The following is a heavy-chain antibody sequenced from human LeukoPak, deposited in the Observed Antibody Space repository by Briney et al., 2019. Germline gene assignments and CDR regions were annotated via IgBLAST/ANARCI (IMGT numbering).Heavy chain of an antibody. D-gene: IGHD1-20*01. CDR3: AKGGYNYRDHYFDY. J-gene: IGHJ4*02. CDR1: GFTFSSYA. V-gene: IGHV3-23*01. CDR2: ISGSGGST. Sequence: GGSLRLSCAASGFTFSSYAMSWVRQAPGKGLEWVSAISGSGGSTYYADSVKGRFTISRDNSKNTLYLQMDSLRAEDTAVYYCAKGGYNYRDHYFDYWGQGTLITVS.